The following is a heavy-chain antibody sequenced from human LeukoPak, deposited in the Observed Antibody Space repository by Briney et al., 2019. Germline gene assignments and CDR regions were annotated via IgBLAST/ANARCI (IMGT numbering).Heavy chain of an antibody. V-gene: IGHV5-51*01. Sequence: GESLKISCKGSGYSFTSYWIGWVRQMPGKGLEWMGIIYPGDSDTRYSPSFQGQVTISADKSISTAYLQRSSLKASDTAMYYCARQRTAAAGHYYYYGMDVWGQGTTVTVSS. D-gene: IGHD6-13*01. CDR2: IYPGDSDT. J-gene: IGHJ6*02. CDR1: GYSFTSYW. CDR3: ARQRTAAAGHYYYYGMDV.